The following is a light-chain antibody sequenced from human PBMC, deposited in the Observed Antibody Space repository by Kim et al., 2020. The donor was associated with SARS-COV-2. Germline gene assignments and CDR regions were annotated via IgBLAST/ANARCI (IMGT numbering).Light chain of an antibody. J-gene: IGLJ2*01. V-gene: IGLV6-57*03. CDR1: RGNIATNY. CDR2: EDY. CDR3: QSFDSNTVV. Sequence: GKTVTISCARSRGNIATNYVQWYQQRPGSAPTTVIFEDYRRPSGVPDRFSGSVDSSSSSASLTSSGLRPEDEADYYCQSFDSNTVVFGGGTQLTVL.